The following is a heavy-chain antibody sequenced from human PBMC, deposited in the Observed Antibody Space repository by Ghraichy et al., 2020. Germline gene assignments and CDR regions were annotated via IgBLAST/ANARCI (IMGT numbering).Heavy chain of an antibody. CDR2: IWYDGSNK. CDR1: GFTFSSYG. D-gene: IGHD2-15*01. J-gene: IGHJ6*02. V-gene: IGHV3-33*01. Sequence: GESLNISCAASGFTFSSYGMHWVRQAPGKGLEWVAVIWYDGSNKYYADSVKGRFTISRDNSKNTLYLQMNSLRAEDTAVYYCARDLRYCSGGSCYSSYYYYGMDVWGQGTTVTVSS. CDR3: ARDLRYCSGGSCYSSYYYYGMDV.